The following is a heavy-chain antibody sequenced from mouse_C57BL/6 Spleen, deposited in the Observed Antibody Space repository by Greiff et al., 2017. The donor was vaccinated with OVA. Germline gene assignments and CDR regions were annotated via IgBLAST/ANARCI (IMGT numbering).Heavy chain of an antibody. Sequence: EVQLQESGTVLARPGASVKMSCKTSGYTFTSYWMHWVKQRPGQGLEWIGAIYPGNSDTSYNQKFKGKANLTAVTSASTAYMELSSLTNEDSAVYYCTRPYDYDWFAYWGKGTLVTVSA. V-gene: IGHV1-5*01. CDR2: IYPGNSDT. J-gene: IGHJ3*01. CDR1: GYTFTSYW. CDR3: TRPYDYDWFAY. D-gene: IGHD2-4*01.